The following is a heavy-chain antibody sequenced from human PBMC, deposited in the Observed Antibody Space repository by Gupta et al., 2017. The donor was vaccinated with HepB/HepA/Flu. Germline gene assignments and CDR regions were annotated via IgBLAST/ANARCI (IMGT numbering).Heavy chain of an antibody. CDR2: ISAAGGTT. CDR3: AKYRVDVVERWCDP. J-gene: IGHJ5*02. V-gene: IGHV3-23*01. D-gene: IGHD2-8*02. CDR1: GSTVSNYV. Sequence: EVQLLESGGGLVQPGGSLRLSCAASGSTVSNYVMNWVRQAPGKGLEWVSTISAAGGTTHYADAVKGRFTISRDNSKNTLYLQMNSLRVEDTAIYHCAKYRVDVVERWCDPWGQGTLVTVSS.